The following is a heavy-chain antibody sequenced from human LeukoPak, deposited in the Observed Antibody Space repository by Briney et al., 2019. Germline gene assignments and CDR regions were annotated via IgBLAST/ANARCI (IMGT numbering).Heavy chain of an antibody. Sequence: GGSLRLSCAACGFTFSSYAMSWVRQAPGKGLEWVSAISGSGGSTYYADSVKGRFTISRDNSKNTLYLQMNSLRAEDTAVYYCAKDTINYYDSSGYEYYFDYWGQGTLVTVSS. CDR1: GFTFSSYA. V-gene: IGHV3-23*01. J-gene: IGHJ4*02. D-gene: IGHD3-22*01. CDR3: AKDTINYYDSSGYEYYFDY. CDR2: ISGSGGST.